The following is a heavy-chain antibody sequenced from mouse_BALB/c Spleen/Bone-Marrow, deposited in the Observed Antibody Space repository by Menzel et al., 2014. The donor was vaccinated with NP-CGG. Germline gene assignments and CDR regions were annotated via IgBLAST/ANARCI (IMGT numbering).Heavy chain of an antibody. Sequence: DVQLEESGAELVKPGASVKLSCTASGFNIKDTSMHWVKQRPEQGLEWIGKIDPANGNTKYDPKFQGKATITADTSSNTAYLQLSSLTSEDTAVYYCASYRYGWYFDVWGAGTTVTVSS. J-gene: IGHJ1*01. D-gene: IGHD2-14*01. CDR2: IDPANGNT. V-gene: IGHV14-3*02. CDR3: ASYRYGWYFDV. CDR1: GFNIKDTS.